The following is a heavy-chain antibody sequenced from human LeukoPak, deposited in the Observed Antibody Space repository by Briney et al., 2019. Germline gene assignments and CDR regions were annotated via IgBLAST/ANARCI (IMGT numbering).Heavy chain of an antibody. V-gene: IGHV3-74*01. CDR2: INGDGSET. J-gene: IGHJ4*02. CDR3: VRVIREYDF. CDR1: GFTLSNYW. Sequence: GGSLRLSCTASGFTLSNYWMHWVRQAPGKGLVWVSRINGDGSETYYADSVKGRFTSSRDNAKNTVFLQMNNLRAEDTAVYYCVRVIREYDFWGQGTLVTVSS. D-gene: IGHD3-10*01.